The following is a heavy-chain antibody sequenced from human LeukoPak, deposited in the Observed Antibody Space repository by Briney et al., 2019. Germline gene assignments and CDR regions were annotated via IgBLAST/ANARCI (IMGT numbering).Heavy chain of an antibody. J-gene: IGHJ3*02. CDR2: ISGSGGST. Sequence: PGGSLRLSCAASGFTFSSYAMSWVRQAPGKGLEWVSAISGSGGSTYYADSVKGRFTIPRDNSKNTLYLQMNSLRAEDTAVYYCAKEGYSSSARCDAFDIWGQGTMVTVSS. V-gene: IGHV3-23*01. CDR3: AKEGYSSSARCDAFDI. CDR1: GFTFSSYA. D-gene: IGHD6-6*01.